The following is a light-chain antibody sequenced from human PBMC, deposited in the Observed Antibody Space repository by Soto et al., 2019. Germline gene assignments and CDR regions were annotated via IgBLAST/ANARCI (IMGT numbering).Light chain of an antibody. Sequence: QSVLTQPASVSESPGQSITISCTGTSSDIGGYNFVSWYQHHPGKAPKLLIHDVSNRPSGVSSRFSGSKSGNTASLTISGLQAEDEADYYCNSYRTVSTYVFGPGTKVTVL. J-gene: IGLJ1*01. CDR3: NSYRTVSTYV. V-gene: IGLV2-14*03. CDR1: SSDIGGYNF. CDR2: DVS.